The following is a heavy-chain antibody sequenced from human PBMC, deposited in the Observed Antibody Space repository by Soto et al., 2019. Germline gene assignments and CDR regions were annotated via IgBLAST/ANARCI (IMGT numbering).Heavy chain of an antibody. CDR1: GFTFSSFA. V-gene: IGHV3-23*01. CDR3: AKLRGSGSSSDYDYYHMEV. D-gene: IGHD3-10*01. Sequence: EVQMLESGGGLEQPGGSLRVSCVASGFTFSSFAMRWVRQAPGKGLEWVSSIGSGGDTYYADSVKGRFTISRDNSKNTVYLQMNSLRPEDTAVYYCAKLRGSGSSSDYDYYHMEVWGKGTTVTVSS. J-gene: IGHJ6*03. CDR2: IGSGGDT.